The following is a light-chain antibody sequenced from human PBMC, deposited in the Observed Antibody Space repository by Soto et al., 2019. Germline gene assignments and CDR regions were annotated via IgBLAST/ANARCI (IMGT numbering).Light chain of an antibody. CDR2: KAS. Sequence: DIQMTQFPSTLSASIGDRVTITCRASQTISSSLAWHQQKPGKAPKLLIYKASNLETGVPSRFSGSGSGTEFALTINTLQPDDFATYYCQQYIRYSPYTFGQGTRLEIK. J-gene: IGKJ2*01. CDR3: QQYIRYSPYT. V-gene: IGKV1-5*03. CDR1: QTISSS.